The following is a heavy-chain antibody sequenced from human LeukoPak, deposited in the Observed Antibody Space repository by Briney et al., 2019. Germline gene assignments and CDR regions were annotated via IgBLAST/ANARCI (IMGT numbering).Heavy chain of an antibody. J-gene: IGHJ1*01. D-gene: IGHD4-17*01. CDR3: AKEIYGDSTGGRFQQ. V-gene: IGHV3-23*01. Sequence: GGSLRLSCAASGFTFSSYAMSWVRQAPGKRLEWVSVISGSGGSTHYADSVKGRFTLSRDNSKNTLYLQMNSLRAEDTAVYYCAKEIYGDSTGGRFQQWGQGTLVTVSS. CDR1: GFTFSSYA. CDR2: ISGSGGST.